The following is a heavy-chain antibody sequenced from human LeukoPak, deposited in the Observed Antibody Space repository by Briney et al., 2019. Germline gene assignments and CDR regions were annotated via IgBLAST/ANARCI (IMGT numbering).Heavy chain of an antibody. V-gene: IGHV4-4*07. Sequence: PSETLSLTCTVSGGSISSYYWSWIRQPAGKGLEWIGRIYTSGSTNYNPSLKSRVTMSVDTSKNQFSLKLSSVTAADTAVYYCARALHSSPATLYYFDYWGQGTLVTVSS. CDR2: IYTSGST. CDR3: ARALHSSPATLYYFDY. J-gene: IGHJ4*02. CDR1: GGSISSYY. D-gene: IGHD6-6*01.